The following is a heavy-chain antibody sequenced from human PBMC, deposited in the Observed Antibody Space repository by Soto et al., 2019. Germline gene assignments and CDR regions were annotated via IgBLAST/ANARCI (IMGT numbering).Heavy chain of an antibody. J-gene: IGHJ5*02. D-gene: IGHD4-17*01. V-gene: IGHV3-23*01. CDR2: ISGSGGST. CDR1: GFTFRSYA. CDR3: AKVGDYGDYCNWFHP. Sequence: EVQLLESGGGLVQPEGSLRLSCAASGFTFRSYAMSWVRQAPGKGLEWVSAISGSGGSTYYADSVKGRFTISRDNSKNTLYLQMNSLRAEDTAVYYYAKVGDYGDYCNWFHPWGQGTLVTVSS.